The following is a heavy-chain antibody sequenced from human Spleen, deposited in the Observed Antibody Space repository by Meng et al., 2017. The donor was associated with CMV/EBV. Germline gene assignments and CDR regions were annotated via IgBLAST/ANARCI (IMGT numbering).Heavy chain of an antibody. V-gene: IGHV4-39*07. CDR3: ARDYTYDFWSGQYGGKRGFDP. CDR1: HY. D-gene: IGHD3-3*01. Sequence: HYWGWFRQPPGKGLEWIGSIYYSGCTYYNPSLKSRVTISLYTSKNQFSLKLSSVTAADTAVYYCARDYTYDFWSGQYGGKRGFDPWGQGTLVTVSS. CDR2: IYYSGCT. J-gene: IGHJ5*02.